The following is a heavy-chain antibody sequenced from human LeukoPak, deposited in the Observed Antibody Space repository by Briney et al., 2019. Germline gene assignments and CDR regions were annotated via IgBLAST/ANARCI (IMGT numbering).Heavy chain of an antibody. D-gene: IGHD2-2*01. J-gene: IGHJ4*02. CDR1: GFTFSGRA. CDR3: AKVGWTSSEASDY. Sequence: GGSLRLSYAPSGFTFSGRAMIWLRQAPGKGLEWVSVISESGDTTYYADSAKGRFTMSRDNSQNTLYLNMNIPRGVVMAVYSCAKVGWTSSEASDYWGQGTLVTVSS. V-gene: IGHV3-23*01. CDR2: ISESGDTT.